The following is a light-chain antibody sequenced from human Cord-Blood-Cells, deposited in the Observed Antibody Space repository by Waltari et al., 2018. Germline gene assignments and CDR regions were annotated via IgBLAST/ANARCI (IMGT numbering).Light chain of an antibody. Sequence: QSALTQPASVSGSPGQSITISCTGTSSDVGGYNHVSWYQQHPGKAPKLMIYDVSKRPSGVSNRFSGSKSGNTASLTISGLQAEDEADYYCSSYTSSSPSWVFGGGTKLTVL. CDR1: SSDVGGYNH. CDR2: DVS. J-gene: IGLJ3*02. V-gene: IGLV2-14*01. CDR3: SSYTSSSPSWV.